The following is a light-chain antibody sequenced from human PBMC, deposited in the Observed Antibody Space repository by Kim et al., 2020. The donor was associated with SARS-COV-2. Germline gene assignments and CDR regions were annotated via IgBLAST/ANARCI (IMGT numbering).Light chain of an antibody. J-gene: IGLJ3*02. CDR3: SSRDSSGNHWV. CDR1: SLSNYF. CDR2: GEN. V-gene: IGLV3-19*01. Sequence: SSEMTQDPAVSVALGQTVRITCQGDSLSNYFATWYQQKPGQAPVLVVYGENNRPSGIPDRFSGSTSRNTGSLTITGAQAEDEADYYCSSRDSSGNHWVFGGGTQLTVL.